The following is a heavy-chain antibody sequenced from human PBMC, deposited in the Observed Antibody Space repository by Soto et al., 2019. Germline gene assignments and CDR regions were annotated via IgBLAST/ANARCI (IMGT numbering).Heavy chain of an antibody. CDR1: GGSISSYY. CDR3: ARHGLGYCSSTSCYDWFDP. CDR2: IYYSGST. V-gene: IGHV4-59*08. J-gene: IGHJ5*02. Sequence: SETLSLTCTVSGGSISSYYWSWIRQPPGKGLEWIGYIYYSGSTNYNPSLKSRVTISVDTSKNQFSLKLSSVTAADTAVYYCARHGLGYCSSTSCYDWFDPWGQGTLVTVSS. D-gene: IGHD2-2*01.